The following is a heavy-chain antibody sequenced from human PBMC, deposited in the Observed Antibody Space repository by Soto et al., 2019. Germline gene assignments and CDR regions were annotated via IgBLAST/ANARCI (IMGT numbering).Heavy chain of an antibody. V-gene: IGHV3-21*01. CDR1: GFTFSSYG. D-gene: IGHD3-22*01. CDR2: IGSRTSDI. CDR3: VRDYYDTSGYPNTFDM. J-gene: IGHJ3*02. Sequence: PGGSLRLSCAASGFTFSSYGMHWVRQAPGKGLEWVSFIGSRTSDIYYADSVKGRFTISRDNAKNSLYLDLTRLRAEDTAVYFCVRDYYDTSGYPNTFDMWGQGTMVTVS.